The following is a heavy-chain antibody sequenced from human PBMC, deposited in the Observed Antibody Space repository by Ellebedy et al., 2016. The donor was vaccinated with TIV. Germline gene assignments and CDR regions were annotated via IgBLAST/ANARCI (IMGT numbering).Heavy chain of an antibody. CDR2: FDPEDGET. D-gene: IGHD3-16*01. J-gene: IGHJ4*02. Sequence: ASVKVSCXASGGTFSSYAISWVRQAPGQGLEWMGGFDPEDGETIYAQKFQGRVTMTEDTSTDTAYMELSSLRSEDTAVYYCATFSFYVPCYWGQGTLVTVSS. CDR3: ATFSFYVPCY. CDR1: GGTFSSYA. V-gene: IGHV1-24*01.